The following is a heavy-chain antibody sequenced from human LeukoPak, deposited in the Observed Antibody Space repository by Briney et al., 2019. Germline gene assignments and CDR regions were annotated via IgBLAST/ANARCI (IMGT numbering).Heavy chain of an antibody. V-gene: IGHV4-34*01. CDR3: ARSRIIITFGGVIVFPSDAFDI. D-gene: IGHD3-16*02. J-gene: IGHJ3*02. CDR2: INHSGST. Sequence: SETLSLTCAVYGGSFSGYYWSWIRQPPGKGLEWIGEINHSGSTNYNPSLKSRVTISVDTSKNQFSLKLSSVTAADTAVYYCARSRIIITFGGVIVFPSDAFDIWGQGTMVTVSS. CDR1: GGSFSGYY.